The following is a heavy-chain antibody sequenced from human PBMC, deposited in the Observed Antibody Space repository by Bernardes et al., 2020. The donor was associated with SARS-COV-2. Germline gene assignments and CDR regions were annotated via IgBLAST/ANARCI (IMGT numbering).Heavy chain of an antibody. Sequence: GESLKISCKGSGYSFTSYWIGWVRQMPGKGLEWMGIIYPGDSDTRYSPSFQGQVTISADKSISTAYLQWSSLKASDTAMYYCARGHCSSTSCYDPNYYYYYMDVWGKGTTVTVSS. CDR1: GYSFTSYW. V-gene: IGHV5-51*01. D-gene: IGHD2-2*01. CDR2: IYPGDSDT. J-gene: IGHJ6*03. CDR3: ARGHCSSTSCYDPNYYYYYMDV.